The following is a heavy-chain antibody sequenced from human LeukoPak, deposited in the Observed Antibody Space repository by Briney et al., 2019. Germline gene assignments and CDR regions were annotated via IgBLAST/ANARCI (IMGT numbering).Heavy chain of an antibody. CDR2: INKEGNEE. J-gene: IGHJ6*02. D-gene: IGHD1-1*01. Sequence: GGSLRLSCAASGFTFKDYWMSWVRQAPGKGPEWVANINKEGNEEHFVDSVKGRFTVSRDNAKNSLFLQMYSLRVEDTAVYYCATYDNWVAGDVWGQGTTVSVSS. CDR1: GFTFKDYW. CDR3: ATYDNWVAGDV. V-gene: IGHV3-7*01.